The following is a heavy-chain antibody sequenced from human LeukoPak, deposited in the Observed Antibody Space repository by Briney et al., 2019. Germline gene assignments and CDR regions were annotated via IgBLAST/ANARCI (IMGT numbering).Heavy chain of an antibody. CDR3: ARGTASYYYDSSGYRGDFDS. CDR1: GFTFSSYS. D-gene: IGHD3-22*01. CDR2: ISSSSSYI. V-gene: IGHV3-21*01. Sequence: GGSLRLSCAASGFTFSSYSMNWVRQAPGKGLEWVSCISSSSSYIYYADSVKGRFTISRDNAKNSLYLQMNSLRGEDTAVYYCARGTASYYYDSSGYRGDFDSWGQGTLVTVSS. J-gene: IGHJ4*02.